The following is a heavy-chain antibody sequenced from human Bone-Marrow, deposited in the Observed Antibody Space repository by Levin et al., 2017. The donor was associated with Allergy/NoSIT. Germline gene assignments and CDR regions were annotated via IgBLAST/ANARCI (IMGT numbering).Heavy chain of an antibody. Sequence: PSETLSLTCSVSGGSISNGYHYWTWIRQPPGKGLEWIGYIFVGGITNYNPSLGSRVSISEDTSKNQFSLHLSSVTAADTAVYFCATVVPTATRHWFDPWGQGIRVTVSS. CDR3: ATVVPTATRHWFDP. CDR2: IFVGGIT. J-gene: IGHJ5*02. D-gene: IGHD2-15*01. CDR1: GGSISNGYHY. V-gene: IGHV4-30-4*01.